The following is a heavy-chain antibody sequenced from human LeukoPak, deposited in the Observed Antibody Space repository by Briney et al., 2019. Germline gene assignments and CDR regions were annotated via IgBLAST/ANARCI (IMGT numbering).Heavy chain of an antibody. CDR2: IIPIFGTA. Sequence: SVKVSCKASGGTFSSYAISWVRQAPGQGLEWMGGIIPIFGTANYAQKFQGRVTITTDESTSTAYMELSSLRSEDTAVYYCAGGYGDYDAPYYMDVWGKGTTVTVSS. CDR3: AGGYGDYDAPYYMDV. CDR1: GGTFSSYA. J-gene: IGHJ6*03. D-gene: IGHD4-17*01. V-gene: IGHV1-69*05.